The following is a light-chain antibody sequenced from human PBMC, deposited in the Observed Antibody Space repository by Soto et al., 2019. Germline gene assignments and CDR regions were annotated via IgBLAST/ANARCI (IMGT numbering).Light chain of an antibody. J-gene: IGKJ1*01. CDR1: PSISQW. Sequence: DIQMTQSPSTLSASVGDRVISTCRASPSISQWLAWYQQKPGRAPNILIYDASSWESGVPSWFSGSGSGTEFTLTISSLQPDDFSTYYCQQYNSYSLWTFGQGTKVAI. CDR2: DAS. V-gene: IGKV1-5*01. CDR3: QQYNSYSLWT.